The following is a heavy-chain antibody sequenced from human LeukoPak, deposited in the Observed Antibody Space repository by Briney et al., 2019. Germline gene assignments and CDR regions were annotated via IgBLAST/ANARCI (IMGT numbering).Heavy chain of an antibody. CDR1: GGSISSYY. Sequence: PSETLSLTCTVSGGSISSYYWSWIRQPPGKGLEWIGYIHYSGSTHYNPSLKSRVTISVDTSKNQVSLKLRSVTAADTAVYYCARTTEGYAGGPGYSYYYYMDVWGKGTTVTISS. V-gene: IGHV4-59*01. CDR3: ARTTEGYAGGPGYSYYYYMDV. J-gene: IGHJ6*03. D-gene: IGHD5-12*01. CDR2: IHYSGST.